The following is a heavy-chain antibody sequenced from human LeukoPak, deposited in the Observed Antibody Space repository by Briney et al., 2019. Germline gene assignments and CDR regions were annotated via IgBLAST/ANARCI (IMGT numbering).Heavy chain of an antibody. Sequence: GGSLRLSCAASGFTFSSNYMSWVRQAPGKGLEWVSVIYSGGSTYYADSVKGRFTISRDNSKNTLYLQMNSLRAEDTAVYYCARVLYDSSGFWYFDLWGRGTLVTVSS. CDR2: IYSGGST. CDR3: ARVLYDSSGFWYFDL. D-gene: IGHD3-22*01. V-gene: IGHV3-66*01. CDR1: GFTFSSNY. J-gene: IGHJ2*01.